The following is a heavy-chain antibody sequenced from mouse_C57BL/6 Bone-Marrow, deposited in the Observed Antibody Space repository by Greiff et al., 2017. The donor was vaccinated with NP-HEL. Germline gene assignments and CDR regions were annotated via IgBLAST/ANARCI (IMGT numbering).Heavy chain of an antibody. D-gene: IGHD1-1*01. CDR3: ARDSDYGSSDWYFDV. Sequence: QVQLQQSDAELVKPGASVKISCKVSGYTFTDHTIHWMKQRPEQGLEWIGYIYPRDGSTKYNEKFKGKATLTADKSSSTAYMQLNSLTSEDAAVYFCARDSDYGSSDWYFDVWGTGTTVTVSS. J-gene: IGHJ1*03. CDR2: IYPRDGST. CDR1: GYTFTDHT. V-gene: IGHV1-78*01.